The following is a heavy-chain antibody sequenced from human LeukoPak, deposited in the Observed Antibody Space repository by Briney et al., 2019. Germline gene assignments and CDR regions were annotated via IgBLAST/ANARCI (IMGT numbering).Heavy chain of an antibody. CDR3: ARHGSVAYYDILTGYGARGYFDY. J-gene: IGHJ4*02. V-gene: IGHV4-39*01. CDR1: GGSISSSGYY. CDR2: IYYSGST. D-gene: IGHD3-9*01. Sequence: SETLPLTCTVSGGSISSSGYYWGWIRQPPGKGLEWIGSIYYSGSTYYNPSLKSRVTISVDTSKNQFSLKLSSVTAADTAVYYCARHGSVAYYDILTGYGARGYFDYWGQGTLVTVSS.